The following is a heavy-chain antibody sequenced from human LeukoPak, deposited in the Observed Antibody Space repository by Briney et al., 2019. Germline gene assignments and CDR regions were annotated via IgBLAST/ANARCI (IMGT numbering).Heavy chain of an antibody. J-gene: IGHJ6*02. V-gene: IGHV4-34*01. CDR2: INHSGST. Sequence: SETLSLTCAVYGGSFSGYYWSWIRQPPGKGLEWIGEINHSGSTNYNPSLKSRVTISVDTSKNQFSLKLSSVTAADTAVYYCARAPSYSSGWPIYYYYYGMDVWGQGTTVTVSS. CDR1: GGSFSGYY. D-gene: IGHD6-19*01. CDR3: ARAPSYSSGWPIYYYYYGMDV.